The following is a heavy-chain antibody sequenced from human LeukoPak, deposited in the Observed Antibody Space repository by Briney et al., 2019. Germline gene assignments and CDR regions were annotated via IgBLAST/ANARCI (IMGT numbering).Heavy chain of an antibody. CDR2: IYNSGST. V-gene: IGHV4-61*01. J-gene: IGHJ4*02. Sequence: SETLSLTCTVSGYSISSSYYWNWIRQPPGKGLEWIGYIYNSGSTNNNPSLKSRVTISVDTSKKQFSLKLSSVTAADTAVYYCARETPYGSGSYPFDYWGQGILVTVSS. D-gene: IGHD3-10*01. CDR3: ARETPYGSGSYPFDY. CDR1: GYSISSSYY.